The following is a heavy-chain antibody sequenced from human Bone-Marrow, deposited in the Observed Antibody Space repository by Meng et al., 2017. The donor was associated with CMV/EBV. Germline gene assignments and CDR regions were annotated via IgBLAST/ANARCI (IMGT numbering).Heavy chain of an antibody. CDR1: GFTFSSYA. Sequence: GESLKISCAASGFTFSSYAMSWVRQAPGKGLEWVAKIKQDGSEKNYVDSVKGRFAISRDNAKNSLYLQMNSLRAEDTAVYYCARDRGFSNGFSPWGLGTLVTVSS. V-gene: IGHV3-7*01. CDR3: ARDRGFSNGFSP. J-gene: IGHJ5*02. CDR2: IKQDGSEK. D-gene: IGHD5-18*01.